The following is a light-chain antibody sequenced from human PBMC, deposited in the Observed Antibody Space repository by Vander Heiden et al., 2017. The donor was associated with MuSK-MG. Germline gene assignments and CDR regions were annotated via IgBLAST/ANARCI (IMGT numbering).Light chain of an antibody. V-gene: IGKV1-17*01. J-gene: IGKJ3*01. CDR2: AAS. CDR1: QGIGND. CDR3: RQHNTFPFT. Sequence: SSLSASVGDRVTITCRASQGIGNDLDWYQQKPGKAPKRLVYAASSLQGGVPSRFSGSGSGTEFTLTISSLRPEDFATYYCRQHNTFPFTFGHGTKVDIK.